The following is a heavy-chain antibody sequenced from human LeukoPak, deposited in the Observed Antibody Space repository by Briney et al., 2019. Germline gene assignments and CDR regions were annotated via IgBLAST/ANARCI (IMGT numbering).Heavy chain of an antibody. J-gene: IGHJ2*01. CDR1: GASISGSGYY. D-gene: IGHD3-22*01. CDR2: IYDSGST. Sequence: SETLSLTCTVSGASISGSGYYWGWIRQPPGKGLEWIGNIYDSGSTYYNASLQSRVTISIDTSKNQFSLRLSSVTAADTAMYYCASYDSSGYFSPYWYFDLWGRGTLVTVSS. V-gene: IGHV4-39*01. CDR3: ASYDSSGYFSPYWYFDL.